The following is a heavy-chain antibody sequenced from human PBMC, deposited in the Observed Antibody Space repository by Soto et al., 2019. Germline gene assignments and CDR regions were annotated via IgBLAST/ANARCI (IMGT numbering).Heavy chain of an antibody. CDR2: IYSAGSA. J-gene: IGHJ4*02. CDR1: GFTVSSYY. V-gene: IGHV3-66*04. CDR3: ARQKLWFGELYDY. Sequence: PGGSLRLSCAASGFTVSSYYMSWVRQAPGKGLEWVSVIYSAGSADFADSVKGRFTISRDNAKNTLYLQMNSLRAEDTAVYYCARQKLWFGELYDYWGQGTLVTVSS. D-gene: IGHD3-10*01.